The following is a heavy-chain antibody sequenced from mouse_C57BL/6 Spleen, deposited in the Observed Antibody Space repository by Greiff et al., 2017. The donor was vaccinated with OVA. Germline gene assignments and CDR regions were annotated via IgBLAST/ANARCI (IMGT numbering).Heavy chain of an antibody. D-gene: IGHD2-1*01. V-gene: IGHV1-66*01. J-gene: IGHJ1*03. Sequence: QVHVKQSGPELVKPGASVKLSCKASGYSFTSYSIHWVKQRPGQGLEWIGWIYPGSGNTKYNEKFKGKATLTADTSSSTAYMQLSSLTSEDSAVYYCAREGNNWYFDVWGTGTTVTVSS. CDR1: GYSFTSYS. CDR3: AREGNNWYFDV. CDR2: IYPGSGNT.